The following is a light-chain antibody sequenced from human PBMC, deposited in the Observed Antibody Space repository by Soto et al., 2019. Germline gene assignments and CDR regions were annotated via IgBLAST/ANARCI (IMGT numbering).Light chain of an antibody. Sequence: EIVMTQSPATLSVSPGERATLSCRASQSVSSNLAWYQQKPGQAPRLLIYGASPRATGIPARFSGSGSGTESTLTISSLQSEDFAVYYCQQYNKWPLTFGGGTKVEIK. CDR3: QQYNKWPLT. V-gene: IGKV3D-15*01. CDR2: GAS. J-gene: IGKJ4*01. CDR1: QSVSSN.